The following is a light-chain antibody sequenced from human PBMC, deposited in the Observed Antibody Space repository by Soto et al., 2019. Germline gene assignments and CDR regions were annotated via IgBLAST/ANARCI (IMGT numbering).Light chain of an antibody. J-gene: IGKJ3*01. CDR3: QQSYSTPLA. Sequence: DIQMTQSPSSLSASVGDRVTITCRASQSISSYLNWYQQKPGKAPTLLIYAASSLQSGVPSRVSGSGSGTDFTLTISSLQPEDFATYYCQQSYSTPLAFGPGTKVDIK. V-gene: IGKV1-39*01. CDR1: QSISSY. CDR2: AAS.